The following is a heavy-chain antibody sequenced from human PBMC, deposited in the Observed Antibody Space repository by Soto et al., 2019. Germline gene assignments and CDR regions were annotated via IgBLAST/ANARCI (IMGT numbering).Heavy chain of an antibody. CDR2: IYWDDDK. CDR1: GFSLSTSGVG. Sequence: QITLKESGPTLVKPTQTLTLTCTFSGFSLSTSGVGVGWIRQPPGKALEWLALIYWDDDKRYSPSLKSRLTITKETSKTQVVLTMTNMDPVDTATYYCAHSLIGYYYDSSGSNWFDPWGQGTLVTVSS. D-gene: IGHD3-22*01. J-gene: IGHJ5*02. CDR3: AHSLIGYYYDSSGSNWFDP. V-gene: IGHV2-5*02.